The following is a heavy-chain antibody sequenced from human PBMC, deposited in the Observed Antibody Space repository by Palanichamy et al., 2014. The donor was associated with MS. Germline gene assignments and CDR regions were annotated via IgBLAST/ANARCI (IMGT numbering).Heavy chain of an antibody. Sequence: EVQRGGVVGEGRGQAVGGSRETLLCSLWIHLQGTYSMNWVRQAPGKGLEWVSSISSSSRSYIYYADSVKGRFTISRDNAKNSLYLQMNSLRVEDTAVYFCSRNPAADHYFEYWGRGALVTVSS. CDR2: ISSSSRSYI. D-gene: IGHD6-13*01. CDR3: SRNPAADHYFEY. CDR1: IHLQGTYS. V-gene: IGHV3-21*01. J-gene: IGHJ4*02.